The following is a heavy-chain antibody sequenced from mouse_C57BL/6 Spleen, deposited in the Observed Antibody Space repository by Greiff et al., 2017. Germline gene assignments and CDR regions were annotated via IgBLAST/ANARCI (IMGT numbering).Heavy chain of an antibody. V-gene: IGHV1-81*01. CDR1: GYTFTSYG. CDR2: IYPRSGNT. D-gene: IGHD2-4*01. Sequence: QVQLQQSGAELARPGASVKLSCKASGYTFTSYGISWVKQRTGQGLEWIGEIYPRSGNTYYNEKFKGKATLTADKSSSTAYMELRSLTSEDSAVYFCARYDYERGEPAWFAYWGQGTLVTVSA. CDR3: ARYDYERGEPAWFAY. J-gene: IGHJ3*01.